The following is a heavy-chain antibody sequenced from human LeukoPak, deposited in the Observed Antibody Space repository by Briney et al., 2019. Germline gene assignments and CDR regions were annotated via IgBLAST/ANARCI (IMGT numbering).Heavy chain of an antibody. CDR3: ARELTLIAVAGTGAHLSWARQT. V-gene: IGHV1-2*02. Sequence: GASVKVSCKASGGSFTFTSHAISWVRQAPGQGLEWMGWINPNSGGTNYAQKFQGRVTMTRDTSISTAYMELSRLRSDDTAVYYCARELTLIAVAGTGAHLSWARQTWGQGTLVTVSS. CDR1: GGSFTFTSHA. CDR2: INPNSGGT. D-gene: IGHD6-19*01. J-gene: IGHJ5*02.